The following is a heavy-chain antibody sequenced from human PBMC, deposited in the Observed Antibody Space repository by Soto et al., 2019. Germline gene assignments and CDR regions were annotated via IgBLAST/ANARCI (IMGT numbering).Heavy chain of an antibody. J-gene: IGHJ6*02. V-gene: IGHV4-34*01. CDR2: INHSGST. CDR3: ARAYTYYDFWSGYSYGMDV. CDR1: GGSFSGYY. D-gene: IGHD3-3*01. Sequence: QVQLQQWGAGLLKPSETLSLTCAVYGGSFSGYYWSWIRQPPGKGLEWIGEINHSGSTNYNPSLKSRVTISVDTSKNQFSLKLSSVTAADTAVYYCARAYTYYDFWSGYSYGMDVWGQGTTVTVSS.